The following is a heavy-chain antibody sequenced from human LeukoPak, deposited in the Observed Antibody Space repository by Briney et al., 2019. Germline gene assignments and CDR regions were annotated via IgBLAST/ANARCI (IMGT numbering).Heavy chain of an antibody. CDR3: ARGRTYYYDSSGYSRWFDP. CDR1: GYTFTSYG. J-gene: IGHJ5*02. Sequence: ASVTVSCTASGYTFTSYGISWVRQAPGQGLEWMGWISAYNGNTNYAQRLQGRVTMTTDTSTSTAYMELRSLRSDDSAVYYCARGRTYYYDSSGYSRWFDPWGQGTLVTVSS. CDR2: ISAYNGNT. V-gene: IGHV1-18*01. D-gene: IGHD3-22*01.